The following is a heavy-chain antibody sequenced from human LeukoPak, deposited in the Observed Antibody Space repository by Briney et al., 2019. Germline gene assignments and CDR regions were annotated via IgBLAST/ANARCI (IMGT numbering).Heavy chain of an antibody. CDR3: ARGDGYNFFDY. J-gene: IGHJ4*02. V-gene: IGHV3-53*01. CDR1: GFSVTNNY. D-gene: IGHD5-24*01. CDR2: FYVGGAT. Sequence: PGRSLRLSCAASGFSVTNNYMSWVRKAPGKGLEWVSVFYVGGATYYADSVKGRFTISRDNSENTLYLQMKSLRAEDTAVYYCARGDGYNFFDYWGQGTLVTVSS.